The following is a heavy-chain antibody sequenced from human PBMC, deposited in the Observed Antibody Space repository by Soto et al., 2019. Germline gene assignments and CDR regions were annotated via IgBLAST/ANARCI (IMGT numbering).Heavy chain of an antibody. CDR3: ARGAGGNFYFDS. J-gene: IGHJ4*02. CDR1: GGSINRGGYY. Sequence: QVQLQESGPGLGKPSQTLSLTCTVSGGSINRGGYYWTWIRQHPGKGLAWIGSVYYSGSTNYNPSLNSRVTISVDTSKNQFSLKLSSVSAADTAVYYCARGAGGNFYFDSWGQGTLVTVSS. CDR2: VYYSGST. D-gene: IGHD2-21*02. V-gene: IGHV4-31*03.